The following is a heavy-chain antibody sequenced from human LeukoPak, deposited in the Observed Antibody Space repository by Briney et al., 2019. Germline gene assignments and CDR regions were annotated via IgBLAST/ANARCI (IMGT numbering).Heavy chain of an antibody. CDR3: ARLGRVVAGRVPDY. J-gene: IGHJ4*02. V-gene: IGHV4-4*07. CDR2: IYTSGST. D-gene: IGHD6-19*01. CDR1: GGSISSYY. Sequence: WETLSLTCTVSGGSISSYYWSWIRQPAGKGLEWIGRIYTSGSTNYNPSLKSRVTISVDTSKNQFSLNLSSVTAADTAVYYCARLGRVVAGRVPDYWGQGTLVTVSS.